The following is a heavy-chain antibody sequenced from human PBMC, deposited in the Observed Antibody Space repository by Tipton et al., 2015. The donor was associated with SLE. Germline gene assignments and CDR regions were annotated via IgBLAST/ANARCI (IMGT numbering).Heavy chain of an antibody. J-gene: IGHJ4*02. D-gene: IGHD6-19*01. CDR1: GGSISSGSYY. CDR3: ARGRGGIAVAAYYFDY. V-gene: IGHV4-39*07. CDR2: IYYSGST. Sequence: TLSLTCTVSGGSISSGSYYWGWIRQPPGKGLEWIGSIYYSGSTYYNPSLKSRVTISVDTSKNQFSLKLSSVTAADTAVYYCARGRGGIAVAAYYFDYWGQGTLVTVSS.